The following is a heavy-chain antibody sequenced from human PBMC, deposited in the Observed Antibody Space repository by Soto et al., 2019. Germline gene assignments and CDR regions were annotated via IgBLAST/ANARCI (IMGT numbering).Heavy chain of an antibody. CDR1: GFTFSDYY. V-gene: IGHV3-11*01. CDR3: ARAFSDAFDI. J-gene: IGHJ3*02. CDR2: ISSSGTGI. Sequence: PRLSCAASGFTFSDYYMTLIRQAPGKGLEWVSYISSSGTGIYYADSVKGRFTISRDNAKKSLYLQMSSLRAEDTAVYYCARAFSDAFDIWXQGTMVTVSS.